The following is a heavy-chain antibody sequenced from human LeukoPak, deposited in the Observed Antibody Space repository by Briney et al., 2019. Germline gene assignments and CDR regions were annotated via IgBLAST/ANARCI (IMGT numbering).Heavy chain of an antibody. V-gene: IGHV4-31*03. D-gene: IGHD4-23*01. Sequence: SETLSLTCTVPGGSISSGGYYWSWIRQHPGKGLEWIGYIYYSGSTYYNPSLKSRVTISVDTSKNQFSLKLSSVTAADTAVYYCARDRLGYGGNSEAFDIWGQGTMVTVSS. J-gene: IGHJ3*02. CDR1: GGSISSGGYY. CDR3: ARDRLGYGGNSEAFDI. CDR2: IYYSGST.